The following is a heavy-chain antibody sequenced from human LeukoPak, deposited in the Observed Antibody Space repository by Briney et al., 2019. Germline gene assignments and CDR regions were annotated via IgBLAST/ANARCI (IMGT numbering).Heavy chain of an antibody. V-gene: IGHV3-11*05. J-gene: IGHJ4*02. CDR3: ARDRRVSGFDY. CDR2: ISSSSIYT. CDR1: GFTFSDYY. Sequence: GGSLRLSCAASGFTFSDYYMSLIRQAPGKGLEWVSYISSSSIYTNYADSVKGRFTISRDNAKSSLYLQMNRLRAEDTAVYYCARDRRVSGFDYWGQGTLVTVSS.